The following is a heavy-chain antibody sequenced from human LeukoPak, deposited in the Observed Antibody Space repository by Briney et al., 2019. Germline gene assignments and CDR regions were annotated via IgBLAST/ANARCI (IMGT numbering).Heavy chain of an antibody. J-gene: IGHJ3*02. CDR2: ISSSSSTI. V-gene: IGHV3-48*01. CDR3: ARDLGTTGTAKGAFDI. Sequence: GGSLRLSCAASGFTFSSYSMNWVRQAPGKGLEWVSYISSSSSTIYYADSVKGRFTISRDNAKNSLYLQMNSLRAEDTAVYYCARDLGTTGTAKGAFDIWGQGTMVTVSS. CDR1: GFTFSSYS. D-gene: IGHD1-1*01.